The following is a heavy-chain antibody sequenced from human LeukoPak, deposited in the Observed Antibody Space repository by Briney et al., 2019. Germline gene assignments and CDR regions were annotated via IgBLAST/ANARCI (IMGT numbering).Heavy chain of an antibody. V-gene: IGHV3-21*01. CDR2: ISSSSSYI. Sequence: GGSPRLSCAASGFTFSSYSMNWVRQAPGKGLEWVSSISSSSSYIYYADSVKGRFTISRDNAKNSLYLQMNSLRAEDTAVYYCARDSCSSTSCYYYWGQGTLVTVSS. J-gene: IGHJ4*02. D-gene: IGHD2-2*01. CDR3: ARDSCSSTSCYYY. CDR1: GFTFSSYS.